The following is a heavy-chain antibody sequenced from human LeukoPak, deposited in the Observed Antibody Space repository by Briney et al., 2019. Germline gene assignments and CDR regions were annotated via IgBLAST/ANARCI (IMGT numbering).Heavy chain of an antibody. D-gene: IGHD6-6*01. CDR3: ARRSMAARRDDYYYYYMDV. Sequence: SETLSLTYTVSGGSISSYYWSWIRQPPGKGLEWIGYIYYSGSTNYNPSLKSRVTISVDTSKNQFSLKLSSVTAADTAVYYCARRSMAARRDDYYYYYMDVWGKGTTVTVSS. V-gene: IGHV4-59*08. CDR1: GGSISSYY. CDR2: IYYSGST. J-gene: IGHJ6*03.